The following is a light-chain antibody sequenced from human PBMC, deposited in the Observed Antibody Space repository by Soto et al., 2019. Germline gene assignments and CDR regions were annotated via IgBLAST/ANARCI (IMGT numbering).Light chain of an antibody. CDR2: DAS. CDR3: HQRSNWPPIT. J-gene: IGKJ3*01. Sequence: EIVLTQSPATLSWSPGERATLSCRASQSVSSYLAWYQQKHGQAPRLLIYDASNSATRIPARFSGSGSGTDFPLTNRSLEPEDFAVYYCHQRSNWPPITFGPGTKVDIK. V-gene: IGKV3-11*01. CDR1: QSVSSY.